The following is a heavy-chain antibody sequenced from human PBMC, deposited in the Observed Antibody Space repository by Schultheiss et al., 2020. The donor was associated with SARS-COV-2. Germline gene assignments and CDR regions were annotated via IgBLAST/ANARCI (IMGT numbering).Heavy chain of an antibody. D-gene: IGHD3-3*01. CDR1: GYSISSGYY. CDR3: ARGSGYDFWGEEGY. Sequence: SETLSLTCAVSGYSISSGYYWGWIRQPPGKGLEWIGSIYHSGSTNYNPSLKSRVTISVDTSKNQFSLKLSSVTAADTAVYYCARGSGYDFWGEEGYWGQGTLVTVSS. J-gene: IGHJ4*02. V-gene: IGHV4-38-2*01. CDR2: IYHSGST.